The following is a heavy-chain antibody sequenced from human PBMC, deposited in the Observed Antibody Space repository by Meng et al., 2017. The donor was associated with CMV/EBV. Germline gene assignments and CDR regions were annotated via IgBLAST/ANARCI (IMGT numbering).Heavy chain of an antibody. J-gene: IGHJ6*02. D-gene: IGHD2-2*01. Sequence: GGSLRLSCAASGFTFSSYAMGWVRQSPGKGLEWVANIKQDGSEKYYVDSVKGRFTISRDNAKNSLYLQMNSLRAEDTAVYYCARESLDCSSTAPPCVDYYGMDVWGQGTTVTVSS. CDR1: GFTFSSYA. CDR3: ARESLDCSSTAPPCVDYYGMDV. V-gene: IGHV3-7*01. CDR2: IKQDGSEK.